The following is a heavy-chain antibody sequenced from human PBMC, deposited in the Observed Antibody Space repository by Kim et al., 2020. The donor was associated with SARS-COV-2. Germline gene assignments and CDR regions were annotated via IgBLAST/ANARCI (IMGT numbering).Heavy chain of an antibody. CDR2: ISYDGSNK. CDR1: GFTFSSYA. Sequence: GGSLRLSCAASGFTFSSYAMHWVRQAPGKGLEWVAVISYDGSNKYYADSVKGRFTISRDNSKNTLYLQMNSLRAEDTAVYYCARDTFGYDFWSGYYTGTYYYYGMDVWGQGTTVTVSS. D-gene: IGHD3-3*01. J-gene: IGHJ6*02. CDR3: ARDTFGYDFWSGYYTGTYYYYGMDV. V-gene: IGHV3-30-3*01.